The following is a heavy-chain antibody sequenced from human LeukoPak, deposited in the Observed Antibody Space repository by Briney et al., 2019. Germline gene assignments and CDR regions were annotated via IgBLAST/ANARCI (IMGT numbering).Heavy chain of an antibody. V-gene: IGHV3-48*03. J-gene: IGHJ3*02. CDR2: IDGRGNNI. D-gene: IGHD3-22*01. Sequence: PGGSLRLSCAASGFHFSSFEMNWIRQAPGKGLEWVSYIDGRGNNIYYADSVKGRFIISRDNAKNSVDLQMNSLRTDDTASYYCARVSLYYYDSSRPLSFDIWGRGTVVTVSS. CDR1: GFHFSSFE. CDR3: ARVSLYYYDSSRPLSFDI.